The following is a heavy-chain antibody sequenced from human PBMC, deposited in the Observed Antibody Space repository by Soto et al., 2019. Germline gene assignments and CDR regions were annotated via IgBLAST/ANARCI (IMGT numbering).Heavy chain of an antibody. D-gene: IGHD3-22*01. CDR3: ASIPYYYDSSGNAFDY. CDR2: INHSGST. Sequence: SETLSLTCAVYGGSFSGYYWSWIRQPPGKGLEWIGEINHSGSTNYNPSLKSRVTISVDTSKNQFSLKLSSVTAADTAVYYCASIPYYYDSSGNAFDYWGQGTLVTVSS. V-gene: IGHV4-34*01. J-gene: IGHJ4*02. CDR1: GGSFSGYY.